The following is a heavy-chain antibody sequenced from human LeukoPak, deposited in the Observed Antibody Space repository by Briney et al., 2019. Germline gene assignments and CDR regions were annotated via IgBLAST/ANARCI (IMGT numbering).Heavy chain of an antibody. V-gene: IGHV3-7*03. CDR1: GFTFRNYW. D-gene: IGHD5-12*01. Sequence: PGGSLRLSCAASGFTFRNYWMNWVRQAPGKGLEWVAIINQDGSEKYYMDPVKGRFTISRDNSKNTLYLQMNSLRAEDTAVYYCARDSGYSFDYWGQGTLVTVSS. J-gene: IGHJ4*02. CDR3: ARDSGYSFDY. CDR2: INQDGSEK.